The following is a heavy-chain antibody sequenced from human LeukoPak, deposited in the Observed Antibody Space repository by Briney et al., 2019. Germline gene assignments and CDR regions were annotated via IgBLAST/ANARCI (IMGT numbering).Heavy chain of an antibody. CDR1: GYTFTTYW. CDR3: VRQPTGTIDY. J-gene: IGHJ4*02. V-gene: IGHV5-51*01. CDR2: IYPGDSDT. D-gene: IGHD1-1*01. Sequence: PGESLEISCKGSGYTFTTYWIGWVRQAPGKGLEWMGIIYPGDSDTRYSPSFQGQVTISADKSIATAYLQWSSLKPSDTAMYYCVRQPTGTIDYWGEGTLVTVPS.